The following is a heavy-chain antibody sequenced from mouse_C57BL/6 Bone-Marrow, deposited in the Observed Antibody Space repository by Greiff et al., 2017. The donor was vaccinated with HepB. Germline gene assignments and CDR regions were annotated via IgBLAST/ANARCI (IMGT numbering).Heavy chain of an antibody. V-gene: IGHV1-52*01. D-gene: IGHD1-1*01. CDR1: GYTFTSYW. CDR2: IDPSDSET. CDR3: ARGLRNYAMDY. Sequence: VQLQQPGAELVRPGSSVKLSCKASGYTFTSYWMHWVKQRPIQGLEWIGNIDPSDSETHYNQKFKDKATLTVDKSSSTAYMQLSSLTSEDSAVYYCARGLRNYAMDYWGQGTSVTVSS. J-gene: IGHJ4*01.